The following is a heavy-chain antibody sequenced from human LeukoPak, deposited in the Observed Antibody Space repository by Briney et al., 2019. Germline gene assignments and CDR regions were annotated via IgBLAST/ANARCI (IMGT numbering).Heavy chain of an antibody. Sequence: PSETLSLTCAVSGGSISSGGYSWSWIRQPPGKGLEWIGYIYYSGSTYYNPSLKSRVTISVDTSKNQFSLTLSSVTAADTAVYYCARGTYSSSWYISRDYYYMDVWGKGTTVTISS. CDR2: IYYSGST. V-gene: IGHV4-30-4*07. J-gene: IGHJ6*03. CDR3: ARGTYSSSWYISRDYYYMDV. D-gene: IGHD6-13*01. CDR1: GGSISSGGYS.